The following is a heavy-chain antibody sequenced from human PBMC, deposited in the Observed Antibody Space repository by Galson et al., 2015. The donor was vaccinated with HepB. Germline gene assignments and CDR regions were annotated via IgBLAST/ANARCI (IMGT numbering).Heavy chain of an antibody. V-gene: IGHV4-31*03. J-gene: IGHJ3*02. CDR3: ARDRGGAFDI. CDR1: GGSISSGGYY. Sequence: TLSLTCTVSGGSISSGGYYWSWIRQHPGKGLEWIGYIYYSGSTYYNPSLKSRVTISVDTSKNQLSLKLSSVTAADTAVYYCARDRGGAFDIWGQGTMVTVSS. CDR2: IYYSGST. D-gene: IGHD3-10*01.